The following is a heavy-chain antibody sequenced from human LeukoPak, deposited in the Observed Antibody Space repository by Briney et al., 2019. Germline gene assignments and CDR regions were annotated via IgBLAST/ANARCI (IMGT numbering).Heavy chain of an antibody. Sequence: KPSETLSLTCAVSGGSISSSNWWSWVRQPPGKGLEWIGEIYHSGSTNYNPSLKSRVTISVDKSKNQFSLKLSSVTAADTAVYYCAREGIAVAASNWFDPWGQGTLVTVSS. CDR1: GGSISSSNW. D-gene: IGHD6-19*01. CDR3: AREGIAVAASNWFDP. J-gene: IGHJ5*02. V-gene: IGHV4-4*02. CDR2: IYHSGST.